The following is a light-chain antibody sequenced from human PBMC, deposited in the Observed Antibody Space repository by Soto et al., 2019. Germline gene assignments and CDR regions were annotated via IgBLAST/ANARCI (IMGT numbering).Light chain of an antibody. J-gene: IGLJ2*01. Sequence: QSVLTQPPSASGTPGQRVTISCSGGNSNIGSNTVNWYLQFPGTAPKLLIYADNQRPSAVPDRFSGSKSGASASLAISGLQSDDEADYYCAAWDDRLKSLVFGRGTQLTVL. CDR2: ADN. CDR1: NSNIGSNT. CDR3: AAWDDRLKSLV. V-gene: IGLV1-44*01.